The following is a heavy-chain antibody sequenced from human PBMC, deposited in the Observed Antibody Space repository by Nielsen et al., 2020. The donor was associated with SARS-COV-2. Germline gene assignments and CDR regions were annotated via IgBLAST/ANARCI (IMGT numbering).Heavy chain of an antibody. J-gene: IGHJ6*02. CDR1: GFRFIDYW. V-gene: IGHV3-7*03. Sequence: GESLKISCAASGFRFIDYWMSWVRQAPGKGLEWVANIKQDGSETYYVDSVKGRFTISRDNAKNSLFLQMNSLRAEDTALYYCARLHPLLIAPTASFRYCYGVDVWGRGTTVTVSS. CDR2: IKQDGSET. CDR3: ARLHPLLIAPTASFRYCYGVDV. D-gene: IGHD6-13*01.